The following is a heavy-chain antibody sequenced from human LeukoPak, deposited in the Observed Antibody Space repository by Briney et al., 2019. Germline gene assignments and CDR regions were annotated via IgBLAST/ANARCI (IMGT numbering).Heavy chain of an antibody. D-gene: IGHD2-21*02. CDR2: IYSGGST. CDR1: GFTVSSNY. J-gene: IGHJ4*02. Sequence: GGSLRLSCAAYGFTVSSNYMSWVRQAPGKGLEWVSVIYSGGSTYYADSVKGRFTISRDNSKNTLYLQMNSLRAEDTVVYYCASMVTGQYFDYWGQGTLVTVSS. V-gene: IGHV3-53*01. CDR3: ASMVTGQYFDY.